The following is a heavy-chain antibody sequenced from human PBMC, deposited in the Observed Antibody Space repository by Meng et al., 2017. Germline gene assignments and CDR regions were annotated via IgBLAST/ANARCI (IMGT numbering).Heavy chain of an antibody. CDR1: GGSISSSSYY. V-gene: IGHV4-39*07. CDR2: IYYSGST. J-gene: IGHJ4*02. Sequence: SETLSLTCTVSGGSISSSSYYWGWIRQPPGKGLEWIGSIYYSGSTYYNPSLKSRVTKSVDTSKNQFYLKLSSVTAADTAVYYCARGEVATMDTEGQMLSFDYWGQGTLVTVSS. D-gene: IGHD5-12*01. CDR3: ARGEVATMDTEGQMLSFDY.